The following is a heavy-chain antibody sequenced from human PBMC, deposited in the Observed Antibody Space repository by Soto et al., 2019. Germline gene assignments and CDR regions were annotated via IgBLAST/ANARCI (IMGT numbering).Heavy chain of an antibody. CDR2: IYSGGST. Sequence: GGSLRLSCAASGFTVSSNYMSWVRQAPGKGLEWVSVIYSGGSTYYADSVKGRFTISRHNSKNTLYLQMNSLRAEDTAVYYCARVSTDGSGSYSVYYYMDVWGKGTTVTVSS. J-gene: IGHJ6*03. CDR3: ARVSTDGSGSYSVYYYMDV. D-gene: IGHD3-10*01. CDR1: GFTVSSNY. V-gene: IGHV3-53*04.